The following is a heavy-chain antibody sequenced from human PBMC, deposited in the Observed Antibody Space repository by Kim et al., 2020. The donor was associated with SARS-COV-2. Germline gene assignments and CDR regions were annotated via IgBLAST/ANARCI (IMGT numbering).Heavy chain of an antibody. V-gene: IGHV4-59*08. CDR2: IYYSGST. J-gene: IGHJ5*02. CDR1: GGSISSYY. CDR3: ARLGSSWHNWFDP. Sequence: SETLSLTCTVSGGSISSYYWSWIRQPPGKGLEWIGYIYYSGSTNYNPSLKSRVTISVDTSKNQFSLKLSSVTAADTAVYYCARLGSSWHNWFDPWGQGTLVTVSS. D-gene: IGHD6-13*01.